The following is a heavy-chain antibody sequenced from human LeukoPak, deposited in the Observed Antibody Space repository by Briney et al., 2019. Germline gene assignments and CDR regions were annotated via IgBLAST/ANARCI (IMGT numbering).Heavy chain of an antibody. CDR2: ISSSSSYT. CDR1: GFTFSDYY. Sequence: GGSLRLSCAASGFTFSDYYMSWIRQAPGKGLEWVSYISSSSSYTNYADSVKGRFTISRDNAKNSLYLQMNSLRAEATAVYYCARAPGELSYDYWGQGTLVTVSS. J-gene: IGHJ4*02. D-gene: IGHD3-16*02. CDR3: ARAPGELSYDY. V-gene: IGHV3-11*06.